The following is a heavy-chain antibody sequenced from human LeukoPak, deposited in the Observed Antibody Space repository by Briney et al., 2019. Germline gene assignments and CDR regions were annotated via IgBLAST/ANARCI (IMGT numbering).Heavy chain of an antibody. Sequence: GASVKVSCKASGGTFSSYAISWVRQAPGQGLEWMGGIIPIFGTANYAQKFQGRVTITADESTSTAYMELSSLRSEDTAVYYCARDRGDGDYSFDPWGQGTLVTVSS. CDR2: IIPIFGTA. CDR1: GGTFSSYA. J-gene: IGHJ5*02. V-gene: IGHV1-69*13. D-gene: IGHD4-17*01. CDR3: ARDRGDGDYSFDP.